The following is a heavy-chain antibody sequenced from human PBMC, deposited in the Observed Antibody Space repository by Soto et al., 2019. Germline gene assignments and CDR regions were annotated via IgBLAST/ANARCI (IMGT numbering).Heavy chain of an antibody. CDR1: GFTFSNYG. V-gene: IGHV3-48*02. J-gene: IGHJ4*02. Sequence: LRLSCAASGFTFSNYGMNWVRQAPGKGLAWVSYISSGRPTIQYADSVKGRFTISRDNAKNSLYLQMNSLRDEDTAVYYCARGGAARPDYWGQGTLVTVSS. D-gene: IGHD6-6*01. CDR3: ARGGAARPDY. CDR2: ISSGRPTI.